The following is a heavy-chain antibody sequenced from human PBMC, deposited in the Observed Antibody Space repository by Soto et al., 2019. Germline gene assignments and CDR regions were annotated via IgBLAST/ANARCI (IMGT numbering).Heavy chain of an antibody. CDR2: ISGSGGST. Sequence: EVQLLESGGGLVQPGGSLRLSCAASGFTFSSYAMNWVRQAPGKGLEWVSAISGSGGSTYYADSVKGWFTISRDNSKYTRYLQMNSLRADDTAVYYCAKPRIWGEGNYYDVDSWGQGTLVTVSS. CDR3: AKPRIWGEGNYYDVDS. D-gene: IGHD1-26*01. CDR1: GFTFSSYA. J-gene: IGHJ4*02. V-gene: IGHV3-23*01.